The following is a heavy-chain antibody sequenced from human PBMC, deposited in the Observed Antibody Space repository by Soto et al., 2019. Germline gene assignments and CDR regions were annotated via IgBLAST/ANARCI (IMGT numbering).Heavy chain of an antibody. CDR3: ARASKGDSGYDYHDYYYYMDV. CDR1: GGSFSGYY. J-gene: IGHJ6*03. Sequence: PSETLSLTCAVYGGSFSGYYWSWIRQPPGMGLEWIGEINHSGSTNYNPSLKSRVTISVDTSKNQFSLKLSSVTAADTAVYYCARASKGDSGYDYHDYYYYMDVWGKGTTVTVSS. D-gene: IGHD5-12*01. CDR2: INHSGST. V-gene: IGHV4-34*01.